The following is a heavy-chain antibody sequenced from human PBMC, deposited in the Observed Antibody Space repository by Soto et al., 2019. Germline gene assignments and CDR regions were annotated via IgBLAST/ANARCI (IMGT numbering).Heavy chain of an antibody. J-gene: IGHJ3*02. CDR3: ARSIAFDAFDI. V-gene: IGHV3-20*01. D-gene: IGHD2-21*01. CDR2: INWNGGST. CDR1: GFXFDDYG. Sequence: GGSLXLSCAASGFXFDDYGMSWVRQAPGKGLEWVSGINWNGGSTGYADSVKGRFTISRDNAKNSLYLQMNSLRAEDTALYHCARSIAFDAFDIWGQGTMVTVSS.